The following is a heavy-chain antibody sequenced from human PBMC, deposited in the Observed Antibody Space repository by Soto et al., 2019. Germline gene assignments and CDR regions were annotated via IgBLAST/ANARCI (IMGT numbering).Heavy chain of an antibody. CDR1: GFIYSIYA. D-gene: IGHD5-12*01. V-gene: IGHV3-23*01. CDR3: AKEIAVAVATPPEY. CDR2: LSGSGGET. J-gene: IGHJ4*02. Sequence: EVQLLQSGGGLVQPGGSLRLSCTASGFIYSIYAMAWVRQAPGKGLEWVSALSGSGGETDYADSVKGRFTISRDNSKNTVYLQMTNLRAEDTAVYYCAKEIAVAVATPPEYWGQGTLVTVSS.